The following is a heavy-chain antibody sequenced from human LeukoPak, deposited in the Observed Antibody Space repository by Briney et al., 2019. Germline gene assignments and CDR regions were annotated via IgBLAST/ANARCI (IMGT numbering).Heavy chain of an antibody. D-gene: IGHD6-13*01. CDR3: ARDGFVGAADY. Sequence: PGGSLRLSCAASEFIFSGYWMNWVRQAPGKGVEWVANIKQDGSEKQYVDSVRGRFTISRDNAKNSLYLQMNSLRVEDTAVYYCARDGFVGAADYWGQGTLVTVSS. CDR2: IKQDGSEK. J-gene: IGHJ4*02. V-gene: IGHV3-7*01. CDR1: EFIFSGYW.